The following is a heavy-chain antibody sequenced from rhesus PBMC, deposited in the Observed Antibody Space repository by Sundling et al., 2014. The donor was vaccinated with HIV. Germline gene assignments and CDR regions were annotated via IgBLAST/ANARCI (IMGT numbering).Heavy chain of an antibody. CDR1: GDSMNSNY. Sequence: QVQLQESGPGLVKPSDTLSLTCTVSGDSMNSNYWTWIRQPPGKGLEWIGRISGSGGNTDYNPSLRSRVTISTDTSKTQFSLKLRSVTAADTAYYYCARDRWTGYFPGVWDYWGQGVLVSVSS. CDR3: ARDRWTGYFPGVWDY. V-gene: IGHV4-173*01. J-gene: IGHJ4*01. CDR2: ISGSGGNT. D-gene: IGHD3-3*01.